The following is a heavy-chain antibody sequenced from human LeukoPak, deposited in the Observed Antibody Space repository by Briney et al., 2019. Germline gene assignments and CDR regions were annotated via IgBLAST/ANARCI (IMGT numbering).Heavy chain of an antibody. CDR3: AKGLTTEYFQH. Sequence: GESLKISCKVSGYILTNNWIGWVRQVPGKGLEWMGLIYPGDSDTRYSPSFQGQVTISADKSISTAYLQWSSLKASDTAMYYCAKGLTTEYFQHWGQGTLVTVSS. CDR1: GYILTNNW. J-gene: IGHJ1*01. CDR2: IYPGDSDT. D-gene: IGHD6-19*01. V-gene: IGHV5-51*01.